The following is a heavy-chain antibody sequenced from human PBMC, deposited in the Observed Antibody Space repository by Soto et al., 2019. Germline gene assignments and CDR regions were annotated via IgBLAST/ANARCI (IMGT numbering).Heavy chain of an antibody. Sequence: GGSLRLSCAASGFTVSSNYMSWVRQAPGKGLEWVSVIYSGGSTYYADSVKGRFTISRHNSKNTLYLQMNSLRAEDTAVYYCASRSTTIFGVVFYYYYYMDVWGKGTTVTVSS. J-gene: IGHJ6*03. CDR3: ASRSTTIFGVVFYYYYYMDV. V-gene: IGHV3-53*04. CDR1: GFTVSSNY. CDR2: IYSGGST. D-gene: IGHD3-3*01.